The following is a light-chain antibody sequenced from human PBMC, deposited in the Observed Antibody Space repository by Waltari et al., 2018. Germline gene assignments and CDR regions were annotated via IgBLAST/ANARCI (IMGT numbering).Light chain of an antibody. CDR2: EVS. J-gene: IGKJ2*01. CDR3: MQALEFPYT. V-gene: IGKV2-40*01. Sequence: DIVMTQTPLSLPVTLGEPVSISCRSSQSLLDSEDGNTYLEWYLQKPGQSPQLLIYEVSNRASGVPDTFSGSGSDTDFTLKISRVEAEDVGVYYCMQALEFPYTFGQGTKVEIK. CDR1: QSLLDSEDGNTY.